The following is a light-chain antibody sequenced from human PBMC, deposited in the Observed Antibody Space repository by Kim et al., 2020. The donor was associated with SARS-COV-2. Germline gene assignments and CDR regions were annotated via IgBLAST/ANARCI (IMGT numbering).Light chain of an antibody. CDR2: GNR. CDR3: QSYDSSLSGWV. V-gene: IGLV1-40*01. J-gene: IGLJ3*02. CDR1: SSNIGAGYD. Sequence: QPVLTQPPSVSGAPGQRVTIPCSGSSSNIGAGYDVHWYQHLPGAAPKLLLYGNRNRPSGVPDRFSASKSGTSAALAITGLQADDEADYYCQSYDSSLSGWVFGGGTQLTVL.